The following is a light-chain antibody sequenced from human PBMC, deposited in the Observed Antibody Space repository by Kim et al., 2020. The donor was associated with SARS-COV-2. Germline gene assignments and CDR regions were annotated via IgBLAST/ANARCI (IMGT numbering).Light chain of an antibody. V-gene: IGLV2-8*01. CDR3: SSYAGNNTYV. Sequence: GPAVTISCAGTSYDVGGYRFVSLYQQHPGKVPKLIIFDVTQRPSGVPDRFSGSKSGNTASLIVSGLQAEDEADYYCSSYAGNNTYVFGTGTKVTVL. CDR1: SYDVGGYRF. J-gene: IGLJ1*01. CDR2: DVT.